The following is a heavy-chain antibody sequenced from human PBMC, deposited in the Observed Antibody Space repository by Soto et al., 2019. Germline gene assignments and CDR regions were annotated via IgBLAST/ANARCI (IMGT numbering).Heavy chain of an antibody. CDR1: GYTFTTYG. D-gene: IGHD3-16*01. CDR3: ASDPYLGDHQF. J-gene: IGHJ4*02. CDR2: ISAYSGKP. V-gene: IGHV1-18*01. Sequence: QVQLVQSGGEVKKPAASVKVSCKTSGYTFTTYGISWMRQAPGQGLEWVGWISAYSGKPHNAQKFQGKVTMTTDTSTNTACLVLGSLRSNDTSVYYCASDPYLGDHQFWGQGTLVTVSS.